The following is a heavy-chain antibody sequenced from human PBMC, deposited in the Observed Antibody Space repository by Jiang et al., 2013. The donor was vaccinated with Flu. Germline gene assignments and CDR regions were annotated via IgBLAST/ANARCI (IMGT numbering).Heavy chain of an antibody. CDR3: ASANLNDAFDV. V-gene: IGHV1-24*01. D-gene: IGHD1-14*01. Sequence: EVKKPGASVKVSCKVSGFTLIELSMHWVRQAPGKGLEWMGGFDPEDGETIYAQKFQGRVTLTEDTSTDTAYMELSSLRSDDTAVYYCASANLNDAFDVWGQGTMVTVSS. CDR2: FDPEDGET. J-gene: IGHJ3*01. CDR1: GFTLIELS.